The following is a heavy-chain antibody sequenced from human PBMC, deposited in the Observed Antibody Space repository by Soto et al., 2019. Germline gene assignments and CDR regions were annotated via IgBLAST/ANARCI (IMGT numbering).Heavy chain of an antibody. D-gene: IGHD2-8*01. V-gene: IGHV4-39*01. J-gene: IGHJ4*02. CDR1: GGSVSNSNYY. CDR2: VYYRGRS. Sequence: SETLSLTCTVPGGSVSNSNYYWGWIRQSPGKGLEWIGSVYYRGRSYSKSSVKSRVTISVDTSKNQFSLNLNSVTASDTAVYFCVSQRTSVLTQAYFDYWGPGALVTVSS. CDR3: VSQRTSVLTQAYFDY.